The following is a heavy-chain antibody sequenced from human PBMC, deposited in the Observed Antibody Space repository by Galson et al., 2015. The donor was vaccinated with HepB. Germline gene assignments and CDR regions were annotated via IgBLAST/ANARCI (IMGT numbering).Heavy chain of an antibody. D-gene: IGHD2-2*01. V-gene: IGHV1-2*02. CDR1: GYTFTGYY. CDR2: INPNSGGT. J-gene: IGHJ4*02. Sequence: SVKVSCKASGYTFTGYYMHWVRQAPGQGLEWMGWINPNSGGTNYAQKFQGRVTLTRDTSISTAHMELTRLTSDDTAVYYCARDGSGSSSPEDYWGQGTLVTVSS. CDR3: ARDGSGSSSPEDY.